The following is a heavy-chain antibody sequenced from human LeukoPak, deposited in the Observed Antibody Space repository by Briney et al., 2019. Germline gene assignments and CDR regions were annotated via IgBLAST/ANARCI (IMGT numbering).Heavy chain of an antibody. CDR3: ASGWFDA. V-gene: IGHV3-48*03. J-gene: IGHJ5*02. CDR1: GFILSDYE. CDR2: IDSSDNII. Sequence: GGSLRLSCAASGFILSDYEMNWVRQAPGKGLEWLPYIDSSDNIIYYADSVNGRFTISRDNAKNSLYLQLNSLRAEDTAIYYCASGWFDAWGQGTLVTVSS.